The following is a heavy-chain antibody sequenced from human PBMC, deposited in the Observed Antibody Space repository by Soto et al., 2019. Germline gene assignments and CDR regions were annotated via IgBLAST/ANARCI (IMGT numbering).Heavy chain of an antibody. J-gene: IGHJ4*02. CDR3: AKGWELLAYFDY. Sequence: EVQLLESGGGLVQPGGSLRLSCAASGFTFSSYAMSWVRQAPGKGLEWVSAISGSGGSTYYADSVKGRFTISRDNYKNTLYLQMNSLRAEETAVYYCAKGWELLAYFDYWGQGTLVTVSS. D-gene: IGHD1-26*01. CDR2: ISGSGGST. V-gene: IGHV3-23*01. CDR1: GFTFSSYA.